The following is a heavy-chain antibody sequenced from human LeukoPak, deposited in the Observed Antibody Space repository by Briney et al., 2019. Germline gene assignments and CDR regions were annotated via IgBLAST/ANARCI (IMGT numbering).Heavy chain of an antibody. CDR3: ARSQMAGFDY. V-gene: IGHV3-7*05. Sequence: GGSLRLSCAVSGISFSSFWMSWVRQAPGKGLEWVANINQDGSETYYVDSVKGRFTISRDNAKNSLYLQMNSLRAEDTAVYYCARSQMAGFDYWGQGTLVTVSS. J-gene: IGHJ4*02. D-gene: IGHD5-24*01. CDR2: INQDGSET. CDR1: GISFSSFW.